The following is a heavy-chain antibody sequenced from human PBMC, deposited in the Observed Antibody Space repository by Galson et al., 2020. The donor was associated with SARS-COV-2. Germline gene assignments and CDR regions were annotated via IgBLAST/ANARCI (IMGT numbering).Heavy chain of an antibody. CDR2: INHSGST. V-gene: IGHV4-34*01. D-gene: IGHD6-6*01. Sequence: SQTLSLTCAVYGGSFSGYYWSWIRQPPGKGLEWIGEINHSGSTNYNPSLKSRVTISVDTSKNQFSLKLSSVTAADTAVYYCARVRIAARPDRYYYYYYGMDVWGQGTTVTVSS. CDR3: ARVRIAARPDRYYYYYYGMDV. CDR1: GGSFSGYY. J-gene: IGHJ6*02.